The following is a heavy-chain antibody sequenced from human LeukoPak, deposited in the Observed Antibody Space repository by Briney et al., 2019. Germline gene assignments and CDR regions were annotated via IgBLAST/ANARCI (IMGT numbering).Heavy chain of an antibody. CDR1: GFTFSSYA. V-gene: IGHV3-23*01. CDR2: ISGSGGSK. D-gene: IGHD2-2*01. J-gene: IGHJ4*02. Sequence: GGSLRLSCAASGFTFSSYAMSWVRQAPGKGLEWVSPISGSGGSKYFADSVTGRFTISRDISMNTLYLQMNSLRAEDTAVYYCAKAGGFCSGTSCPTDSWGQGTLVTVSS. CDR3: AKAGGFCSGTSCPTDS.